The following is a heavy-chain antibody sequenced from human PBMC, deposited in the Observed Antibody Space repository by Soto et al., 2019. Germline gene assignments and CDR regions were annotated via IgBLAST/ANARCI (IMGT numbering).Heavy chain of an antibody. CDR2: ISAYNGNT. CDR1: GYTFTSYG. D-gene: IGHD3-3*01. V-gene: IGHV1-18*01. Sequence: GDSVKVSCKASGYTFTSYGISWVRLAPGQGLEWMGWISAYNGNTNYAQKLQGRVTMTTDTSTSTAYMELRSLRSDDTAVYYCARDSSPHSDFWSGYQSSFDYWGQGTLVTVSS. CDR3: ARDSSPHSDFWSGYQSSFDY. J-gene: IGHJ4*02.